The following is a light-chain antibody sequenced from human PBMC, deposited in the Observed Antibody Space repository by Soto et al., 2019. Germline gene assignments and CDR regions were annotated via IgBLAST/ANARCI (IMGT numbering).Light chain of an antibody. Sequence: EVVLTQSPVTLSLSPGERATLSCRASQSFRGLLAWYQQKPGQAPRLLIYDAYNRATGIPPRFSGSGSGKDFTLTISGLEPEDSAVYYCQQRHMWPITFGQGTRLEIK. V-gene: IGKV3-11*01. J-gene: IGKJ5*01. CDR3: QQRHMWPIT. CDR2: DAY. CDR1: QSFRGL.